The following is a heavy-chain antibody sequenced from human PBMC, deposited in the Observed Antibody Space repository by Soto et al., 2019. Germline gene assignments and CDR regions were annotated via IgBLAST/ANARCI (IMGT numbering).Heavy chain of an antibody. Sequence: GSLRLSCAASGFTFSSYWMSWVRQAPGKGLEWVANIKQDGSEKYYVDSVKGRFTISRDNAKNSLYLQMNSLRAEDTAVYYCARNMGAVAGYYYCYYGMDVWGQGTTVTVSS. CDR3: ARNMGAVAGYYYCYYGMDV. V-gene: IGHV3-7*03. D-gene: IGHD6-19*01. CDR1: GFTFSSYW. CDR2: IKQDGSEK. J-gene: IGHJ6*02.